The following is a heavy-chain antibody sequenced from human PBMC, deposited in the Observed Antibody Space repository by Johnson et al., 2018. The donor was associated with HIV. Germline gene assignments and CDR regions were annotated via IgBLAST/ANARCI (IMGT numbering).Heavy chain of an antibody. CDR3: ARDAKVGYGDAFDI. J-gene: IGHJ3*02. CDR2: IRQDGSEK. D-gene: IGHD5-12*01. CDR1: ESTFSSYW. Sequence: VQLVESGGGLVQPGGSLRLSCEASESTFSSYWMNWLRQAPGKGLEWVANIRQDGSEKYYVGSVKGRFTVSRDNARKSLYLQMNSLRAEDTAVYYCARDAKVGYGDAFDIWGHGTMVTVSS. V-gene: IGHV3-7*01.